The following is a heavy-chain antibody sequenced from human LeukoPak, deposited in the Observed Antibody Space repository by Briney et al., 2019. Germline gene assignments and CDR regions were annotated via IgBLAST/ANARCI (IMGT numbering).Heavy chain of an antibody. J-gene: IGHJ4*02. Sequence: GGSLRLSCAVSGFTFSNFWMSWVRQAPGRGLEWVANIHPEGNEKYHVESVKGRFTISRDNTKNLLFLQMNGLRVEDTAVYYCARGDDFSGDHWGQGTLVTVS. CDR1: GFTFSNFW. V-gene: IGHV3-7*04. D-gene: IGHD1-1*01. CDR3: ARGDDFSGDH. CDR2: IHPEGNEK.